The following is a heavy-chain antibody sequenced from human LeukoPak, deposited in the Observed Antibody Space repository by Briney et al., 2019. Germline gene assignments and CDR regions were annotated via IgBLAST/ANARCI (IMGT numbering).Heavy chain of an antibody. CDR3: ASWRELKY. CDR2: ISSTSSTI. J-gene: IGHJ4*02. D-gene: IGHD1-26*01. CDR1: GFTFSSYS. V-gene: IGHV3-48*01. Sequence: GGSLRLSCAASGFTFSSYSMNWVRQAPGKGLEWVSYISSTSSTIYYADSVKGRFTISRDNAKNSLYLQMNSLRAEDTAVYYCASWRELKYWGQGTLVTVSS.